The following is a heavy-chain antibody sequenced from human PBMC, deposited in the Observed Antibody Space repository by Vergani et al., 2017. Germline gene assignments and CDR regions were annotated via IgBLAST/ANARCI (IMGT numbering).Heavy chain of an antibody. D-gene: IGHD3-3*01. CDR3: ARAQYDCRSGYHRTPYYFDY. J-gene: IGHJ4*02. CDR2: ISSSGGTI. Sequence: QVQLVESGGGLVKPGGSLRLSCAASGFTFSDYYMSWIRQAPGKGLECVSYISSSGGTIYYADSVKGRFTISRDDANNSLFLQVNSLRAEDTAVYYCARAQYDCRSGYHRTPYYFDYWGQGMLVTVSS. CDR1: GFTFSDYY. V-gene: IGHV3-11*01.